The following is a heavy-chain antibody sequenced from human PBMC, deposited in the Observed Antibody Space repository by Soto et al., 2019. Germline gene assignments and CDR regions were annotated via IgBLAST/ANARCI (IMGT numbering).Heavy chain of an antibody. D-gene: IGHD2-2*02. CDR1: GFTFSTYA. CDR3: ARSSTGAAAIFYYYGMDV. J-gene: IGHJ6*02. CDR2: ISYDGSNK. Sequence: GGSLRLSCAASGFTFSTYAMSWVRQAPGKGLEWVAVISYDGSNKYYADSVKGRFTISRDNSKNTLYLQMNSLRAEDTAVYYCARSSTGAAAIFYYYGMDVWGQGTTVTVSS. V-gene: IGHV3-30-3*01.